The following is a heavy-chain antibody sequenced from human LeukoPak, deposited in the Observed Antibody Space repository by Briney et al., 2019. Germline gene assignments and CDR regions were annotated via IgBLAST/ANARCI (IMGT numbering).Heavy chain of an antibody. Sequence: PSETLSLTCTVSGGSISSGDYYWSWIRQPPGKGLEWIGYIYYSGSTYYNPSLKSRVTISVDTSKNQFSLKLSSVTAADTAVYSCARGLRMVVVTLAFDIWGQGTMVTVSS. CDR2: IYYSGST. V-gene: IGHV4-30-4*08. J-gene: IGHJ3*02. D-gene: IGHD2-21*02. CDR3: ARGLRMVVVTLAFDI. CDR1: GGSISSGDYY.